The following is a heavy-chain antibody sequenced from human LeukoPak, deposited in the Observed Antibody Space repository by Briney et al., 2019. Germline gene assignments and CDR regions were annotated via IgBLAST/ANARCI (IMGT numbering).Heavy chain of an antibody. D-gene: IGHD2-2*01. J-gene: IGHJ4*02. CDR2: ISSSSSYI. CDR3: ARDHEPDIVVVPAAGFDY. CDR1: GFTFSSYS. Sequence: GGSLRLSCAASGFTFSSYSMNWVRQAPGKGLEWVSSISSSSSYIYYADSVKGRFTISRDNAKNSLYLQMNSLRAEDTALYYCARDHEPDIVVVPAAGFDYWGQGTLVTVSS. V-gene: IGHV3-21*04.